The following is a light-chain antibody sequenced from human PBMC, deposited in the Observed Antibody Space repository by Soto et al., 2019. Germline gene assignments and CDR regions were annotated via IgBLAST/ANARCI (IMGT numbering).Light chain of an antibody. V-gene: IGKV3-15*01. CDR2: GAS. Sequence: EIVLTQSPGTLSLSPGERATLSCRASQSVRGSNLAWYQQKPGQAPRLLISGASTGATGVPATFSGSGSGTEFTLTINSLQSEDFAIYYCQQYNKWPWTFGQGTKVDIK. CDR3: QQYNKWPWT. CDR1: QSVRGSN. J-gene: IGKJ1*01.